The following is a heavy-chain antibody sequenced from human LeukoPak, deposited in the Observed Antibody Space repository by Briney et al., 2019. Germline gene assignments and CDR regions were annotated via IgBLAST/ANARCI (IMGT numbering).Heavy chain of an antibody. J-gene: IGHJ4*02. Sequence: SETLSLTCAVYGGSFSGYYWSWIRQPPGKGLEWIGEINHSGSTNYNPSLKSRVTISVDTSKNQFSLKLSSVTAADTAVYYCARGTTYYYDSSGYYPLDYWGQGTLVTVSS. CDR2: INHSGST. CDR3: ARGTTYYYDSSGYYPLDY. V-gene: IGHV4-34*01. D-gene: IGHD3-22*01. CDR1: GGSFSGYY.